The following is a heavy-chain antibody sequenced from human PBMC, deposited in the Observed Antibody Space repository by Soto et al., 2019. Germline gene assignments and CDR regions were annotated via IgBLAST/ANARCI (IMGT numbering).Heavy chain of an antibody. CDR3: ARMWCYYDSSGYLDY. CDR2: IIPIFGTA. CDR1: GGTFSSYA. J-gene: IGHJ4*02. Sequence: SVKVSCKASGGTFSSYAISWVRQAPGQGLEWMGGIIPIFGTANYAQKFQGRVTITADESTSTAYMELSSLRSEDTAVYYCARMWCYYDSSGYLDYWGQGTLVTVSS. D-gene: IGHD3-22*01. V-gene: IGHV1-69*13.